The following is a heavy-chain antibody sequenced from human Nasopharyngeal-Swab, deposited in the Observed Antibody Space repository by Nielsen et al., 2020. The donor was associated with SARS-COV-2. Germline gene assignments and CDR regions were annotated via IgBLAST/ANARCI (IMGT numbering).Heavy chain of an antibody. CDR1: ASTFSSHA. CDR3: AKSRRYSYDSSGPVGAFDI. J-gene: IGHJ3*02. CDR2: FAGSSGNT. D-gene: IGHD3-22*01. Sequence: GESLKISCEASASTFSSHAINWVRQAPGKGLEWVSAFAGSSGNTYYLDSVKGRFTTYRDNSKNTVYLQMNNLRVDDTAVYFCAKSRRYSYDSSGPVGAFDIWGQGTMVTVSS. V-gene: IGHV3-23*01.